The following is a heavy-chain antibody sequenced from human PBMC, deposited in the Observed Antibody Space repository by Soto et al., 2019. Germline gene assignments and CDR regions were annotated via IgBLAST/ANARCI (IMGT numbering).Heavy chain of an antibody. V-gene: IGHV3-30-3*01. CDR2: ISYDGSNK. D-gene: IGHD5-12*01. CDR1: GFTFSSYA. J-gene: IGHJ4*02. Sequence: QVQLVESGGGVVQPGRSLRLSCAASGFTFSSYAMHWVRQAPGKGLEWVAVISYDGSNKYYADSVKGRFTISRDNSKNTLYLQMNSLRAEDMAVYYCARAARWLHNFDYWGQGTLVTVSS. CDR3: ARAARWLHNFDY.